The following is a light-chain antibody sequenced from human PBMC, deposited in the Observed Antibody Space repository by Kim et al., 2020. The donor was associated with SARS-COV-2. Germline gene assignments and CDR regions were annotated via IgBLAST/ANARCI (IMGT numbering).Light chain of an antibody. CDR3: AAWDDSLSGPGV. CDR2: RNN. J-gene: IGLJ2*01. V-gene: IGLV1-47*01. Sequence: QRVNISCSGSSSNIGSNYVYWYQQLPGTAPKLLIYRNNQRPSGVPDRFSGSKSGTSASLAISGLRSEDEADYYCAAWDDSLSGPGVFGGGTQLTVL. CDR1: SSNIGSNY.